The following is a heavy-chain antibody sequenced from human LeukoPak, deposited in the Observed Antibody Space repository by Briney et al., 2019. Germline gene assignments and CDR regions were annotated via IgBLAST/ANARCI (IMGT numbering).Heavy chain of an antibody. D-gene: IGHD3-10*01. V-gene: IGHV3-23*01. CDR1: GFTFSSYA. J-gene: IGHJ4*02. CDR2: ISGSGGNT. Sequence: GGSLRLSCAASGFTFSSYAMSWVRQAPGKGLEWVSVISGSGGNTDHADSVKGRFTISKDNSKNTLFLQMNTLRAEDTAIYYCAKENTYASGSAHFDFWGQGTLVTVSS. CDR3: AKENTYASGSAHFDF.